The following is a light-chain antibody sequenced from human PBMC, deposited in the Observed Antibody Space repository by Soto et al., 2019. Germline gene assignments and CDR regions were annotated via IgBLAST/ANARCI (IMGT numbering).Light chain of an antibody. J-gene: IGKJ1*01. CDR3: QRHGAT. Sequence: EIVMTQSPGTLSLSPGAEATLSCRASQSVNNNYLAWYQQIPRQPPRLLIYGASSRATGIPDRFSGRGSGTDFTLTISGLEPEDSAAYYCQRHGATFGQGTKVDIK. CDR2: GAS. V-gene: IGKV3-20*01. CDR1: QSVNNNY.